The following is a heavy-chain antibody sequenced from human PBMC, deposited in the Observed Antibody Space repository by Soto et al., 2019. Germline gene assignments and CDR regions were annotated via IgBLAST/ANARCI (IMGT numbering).Heavy chain of an antibody. J-gene: IGHJ6*03. CDR3: AREGGRIQLWSYYYYYMDV. V-gene: IGHV1-18*01. D-gene: IGHD5-18*01. CDR2: ISAYNGNT. Sequence: ASVKVSCKASGYTFTSYGISWVRQAPGQGLEWMGWISAYNGNTNYAQKLQGRVTMTTDTSTSTAYMELRSLRSDDTAVYYCAREGGRIQLWSYYYYYMDVWGKGTTVTVSS. CDR1: GYTFTSYG.